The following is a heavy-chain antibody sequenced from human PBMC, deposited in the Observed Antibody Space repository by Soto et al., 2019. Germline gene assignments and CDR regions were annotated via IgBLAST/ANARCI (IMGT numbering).Heavy chain of an antibody. Sequence: QLQLQESGSGLVKPSQTLSLTCAVSGGSISSGGYSWSWIRQPPGKGLELIGYIYHSGRTYYNPTLKSRVTISVDSAKNQFSLKLSSVTAADTALYYCARAGGLGAVAVDYWGQGTLVTVS. CDR2: IYHSGRT. D-gene: IGHD6-19*01. J-gene: IGHJ4*02. CDR1: GGSISSGGYS. V-gene: IGHV4-30-2*01. CDR3: ARAGGLGAVAVDY.